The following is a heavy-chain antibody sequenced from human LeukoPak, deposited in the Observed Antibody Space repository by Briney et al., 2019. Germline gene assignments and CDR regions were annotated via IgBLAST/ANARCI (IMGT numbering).Heavy chain of an antibody. D-gene: IGHD5-18*01. CDR1: GYTFTSYD. Sequence: ASVKVSCKASGYTFTSYDINWVRQATGQGLEWMGIINPSGGSTSYAQKFQGRVTMTRDTSTSTVYMELSSLRSEDTAVYYCARAAMVTKYYFDYWGQGTLVTVSS. V-gene: IGHV1-46*01. J-gene: IGHJ4*02. CDR2: INPSGGST. CDR3: ARAAMVTKYYFDY.